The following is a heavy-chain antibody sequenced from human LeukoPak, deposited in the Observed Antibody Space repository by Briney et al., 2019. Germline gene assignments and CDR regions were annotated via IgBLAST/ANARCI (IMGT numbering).Heavy chain of an antibody. CDR3: ARDLFSSSWYSYFDY. CDR1: GGSIGGYY. V-gene: IGHV4-59*12. CDR2: IYYSGST. D-gene: IGHD6-13*01. Sequence: SETLSLTCTVSGGSIGGYYWSWIRQPPGKGLEWIGYIYYSGSTNYNPSLKSRVTISVDTSKNQFSLKLSSVTAADTAVYYCARDLFSSSWYSYFDYWGQGTLVTVSS. J-gene: IGHJ4*02.